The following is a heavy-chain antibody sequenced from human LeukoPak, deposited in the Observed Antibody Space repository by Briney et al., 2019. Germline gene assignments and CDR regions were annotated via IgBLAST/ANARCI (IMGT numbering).Heavy chain of an antibody. Sequence: GGSLRLSCAASGFSFNSYAMSWVRQAPGKGLEWVSVIYSGGSTYYADSVKGRFTISRDNSKNTLYLQMNSLRAEDTAVYYCAKGPFIAAVSGDYWGQGTLVTVSS. V-gene: IGHV3-23*03. D-gene: IGHD6-13*01. J-gene: IGHJ4*02. CDR1: GFSFNSYA. CDR3: AKGPFIAAVSGDY. CDR2: IYSGGST.